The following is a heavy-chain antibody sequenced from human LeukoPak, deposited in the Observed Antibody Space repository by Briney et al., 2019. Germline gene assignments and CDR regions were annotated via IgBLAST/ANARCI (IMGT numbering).Heavy chain of an antibody. CDR1: GFTISSYW. CDR3: ARWITIIPY. Sequence: GGSLRLSCAASGFTISSYWMSWVRQAPGKGLEWVANIKQDESAKYYVDSVKGRFTISSDNAKNSLYLQMNSLRAEDTAVYYCARWITIIPYWGQGTLVTVSS. J-gene: IGHJ4*02. CDR2: IKQDESAK. V-gene: IGHV3-7*01. D-gene: IGHD3-22*01.